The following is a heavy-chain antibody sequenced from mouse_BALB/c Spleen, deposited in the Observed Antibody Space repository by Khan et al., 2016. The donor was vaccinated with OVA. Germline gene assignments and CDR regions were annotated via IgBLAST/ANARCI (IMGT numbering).Heavy chain of an antibody. CDR2: INPGGGDT. V-gene: IGHV1-54*01. Sequence: QVQLQQSGAELVRPGTSVKVSCKASGYAFTDFLIEWLQQRPGQGLEWIGLINPGGGDTNYNEKFKGKATLTANKSSSTAHLQLSSLTSDDSAVYCCARGGYGSWAYWGQGTLVTVSA. CDR1: GYAFTDFL. J-gene: IGHJ3*01. D-gene: IGHD1-1*02. CDR3: ARGGYGSWAY.